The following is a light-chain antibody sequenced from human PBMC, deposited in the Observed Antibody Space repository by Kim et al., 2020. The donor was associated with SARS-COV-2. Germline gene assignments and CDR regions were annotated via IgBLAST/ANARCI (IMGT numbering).Light chain of an antibody. J-gene: IGLJ2*01. Sequence: GGTVTLTCGSNTGTLTSGHFPYWFQQKPGQAPRALIYNTDYKYSWTPARFSGSLLGGKAALTLSDAQAEDEADYYCLLSYGDTRKIFGGGTQLTAL. CDR2: NTD. CDR1: TGTLTSGHF. CDR3: LLSYGDTRKI. V-gene: IGLV7-46*01.